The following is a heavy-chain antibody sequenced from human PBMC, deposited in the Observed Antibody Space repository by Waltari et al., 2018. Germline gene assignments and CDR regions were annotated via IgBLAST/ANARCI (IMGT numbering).Heavy chain of an antibody. V-gene: IGHV4-34*01. D-gene: IGHD2-2*01. CDR2: INQRGTT. J-gene: IGHJ5*02. CDR1: GGSFSGHY. Sequence: QVQLQQWGAGLLKPSETLSLTCAVYGGSFSGHYWSWIRQPPGKGLEWIGEINQRGTTNYNPCLKSRFTISVDTSKNHFCLKLSSVIAADTAVYYCAGGRPSVGPAAGQTNCFDPWGQGTLVTVSS. CDR3: AGGRPSVGPAAGQTNCFDP.